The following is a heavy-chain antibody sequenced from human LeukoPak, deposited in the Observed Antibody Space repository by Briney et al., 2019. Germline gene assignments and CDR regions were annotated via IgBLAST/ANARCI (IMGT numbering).Heavy chain of an antibody. CDR3: ARGRGTTTGTTALRWVRGYFDL. D-gene: IGHD1-1*01. J-gene: IGHJ2*01. V-gene: IGHV4-34*01. CDR2: INHSGST. CDR1: GFTFSSYS. Sequence: GSLRLSCAASGFTFSSYSMNWVRQPPGKGLEWIGEINHSGSTNYNPSLKSRVTISVDTSKNQFSLKLSSVTAADTAVYYCARGRGTTTGTTALRWVRGYFDLWGRGTLVTVSS.